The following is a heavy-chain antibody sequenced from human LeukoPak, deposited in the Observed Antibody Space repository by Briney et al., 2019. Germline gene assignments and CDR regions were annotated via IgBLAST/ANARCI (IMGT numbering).Heavy chain of an antibody. Sequence: PSETLSLTCTVSGGSISSYYWSWIRQLPGKGLEWIGYIYYSGSTNYNPSLKSRVTISVDTSKNQFSLKLSSVTAADTAVYYCARGARDIVVVPAALPHFDYWGQGTLVTVSS. D-gene: IGHD2-2*01. V-gene: IGHV4-59*01. J-gene: IGHJ4*02. CDR2: IYYSGST. CDR3: ARGARDIVVVPAALPHFDY. CDR1: GGSISSYY.